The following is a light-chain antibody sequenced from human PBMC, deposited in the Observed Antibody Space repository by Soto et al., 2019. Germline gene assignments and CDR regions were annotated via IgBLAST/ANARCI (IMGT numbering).Light chain of an antibody. CDR3: QSYDSLLSGPVV. CDR2: GNS. CDR1: SSNIGAGYD. J-gene: IGLJ2*01. Sequence: QSVLTQPPSVSGAPGQRVTISCTGSSSNIGAGYDVHWYQQLPGTSPKLLIYGNSNRPSGVPDRFSGSKSGTSASLAITGLQAEEEADYYCQSYDSLLSGPVVFGGGTKLTVL. V-gene: IGLV1-40*01.